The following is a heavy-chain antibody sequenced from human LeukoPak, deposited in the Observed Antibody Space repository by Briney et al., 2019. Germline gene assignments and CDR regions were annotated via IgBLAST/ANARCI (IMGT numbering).Heavy chain of an antibody. Sequence: SETLSLTCAVYGGSFSAYYWSWIRQPPGKGLEWIGEINHSGSTNYNPSLKSRVTISVDTSKNQFSLKLSSVTAADTAVYYCARHRRILFAGYSSSWYRGYWFDPWGQGTLVTVSS. CDR1: GGSFSAYY. CDR2: INHSGST. J-gene: IGHJ5*02. V-gene: IGHV4-34*01. CDR3: ARHRRILFAGYSSSWYRGYWFDP. D-gene: IGHD6-13*01.